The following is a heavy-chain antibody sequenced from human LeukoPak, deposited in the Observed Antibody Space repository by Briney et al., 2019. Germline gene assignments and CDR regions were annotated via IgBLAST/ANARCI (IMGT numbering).Heavy chain of an antibody. CDR1: GFTVSTNY. CDR2: IHGGDTA. CDR3: ARFDDGMDV. V-gene: IGHV3-66*01. J-gene: IGHJ6*02. D-gene: IGHD3-9*01. Sequence: PGGSLRLSCAASGFTVSTNYMSWVRQAPGKGLEWVSIIHGGDTAYYADSVKGRFTISRDNAKNSLYLQMNSLRVEDTAVYYCARFDDGMDVWGQGTTVTVSS.